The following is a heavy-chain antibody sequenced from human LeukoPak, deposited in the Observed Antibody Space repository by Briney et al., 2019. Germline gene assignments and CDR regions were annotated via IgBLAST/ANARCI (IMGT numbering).Heavy chain of an antibody. CDR3: ARDRQAWAGTAHAFDI. V-gene: IGHV3-48*03. D-gene: IGHD1/OR15-1a*01. CDR1: GFTFSSYE. Sequence: GGSLRLSCAASGFTFSSYEMNWVRQAPGKGLEWVSYISSSGSTIYYADSVKGRFTISRDNAKNSLYLQMNSLRAEDTAVYYCARDRQAWAGTAHAFDIWGQGTMVTVSS. J-gene: IGHJ3*02. CDR2: ISSSGSTI.